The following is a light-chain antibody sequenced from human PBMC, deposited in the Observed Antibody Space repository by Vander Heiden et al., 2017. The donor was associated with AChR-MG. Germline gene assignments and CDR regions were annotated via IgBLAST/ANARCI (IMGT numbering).Light chain of an antibody. CDR1: SSTIGYNY. CDR2: DTD. CDR3: ATWDTASDSAV. Sequence: QSVVTQPPPVSAAPGQRVTISCSGSSSTIGYNYVSWYQQFPGTAPKLLIYDTDKRRSGIPDRFSASKSGTTATLAITGLQTGDEADYYCATWDTASDSAVFGGGTTVTVL. J-gene: IGLJ2*01. V-gene: IGLV1-51*01.